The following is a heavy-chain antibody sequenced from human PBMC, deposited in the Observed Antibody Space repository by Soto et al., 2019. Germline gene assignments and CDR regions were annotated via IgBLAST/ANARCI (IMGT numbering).Heavy chain of an antibody. D-gene: IGHD3-16*02. CDR3: ARENDDYIWGSYRYTGPDYYHYMDV. J-gene: IGHJ6*03. Sequence: GASVKVSCKASGYTFTSYGISWVRQAPGQGLEWMGWISAYNGNTNYAQKLQGRVTMTTDTSTSTAYMELRSLRSDDTAVYYCARENDDYIWGSYRYTGPDYYHYMDVWGKGTTVTVSS. V-gene: IGHV1-18*01. CDR1: GYTFTSYG. CDR2: ISAYNGNT.